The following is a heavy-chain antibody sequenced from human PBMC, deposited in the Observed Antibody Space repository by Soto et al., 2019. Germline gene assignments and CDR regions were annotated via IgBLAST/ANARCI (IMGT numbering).Heavy chain of an antibody. Sequence: GGSLRPSCAASGFPFSSYSMNWVRQAPGKGLEWVSSISSSSSYIYYADSVKGRFTISRDNAKNSLYLQMNSLRAEDTAVYYCARDRHYDYVWGSYRFWFDPWGQGTLVTVSS. D-gene: IGHD3-16*02. CDR1: GFPFSSYS. CDR3: ARDRHYDYVWGSYRFWFDP. J-gene: IGHJ5*02. V-gene: IGHV3-21*01. CDR2: ISSSSSYI.